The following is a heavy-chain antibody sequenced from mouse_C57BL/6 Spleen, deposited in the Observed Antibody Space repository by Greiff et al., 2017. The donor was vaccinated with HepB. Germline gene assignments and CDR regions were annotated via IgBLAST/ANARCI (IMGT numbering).Heavy chain of an antibody. Sequence: EVQRVESGGGLVKPGGSLKLSCAASGFTFSDYGMHWVRQAPEKGLEWVAYISSGSSTIYYADTVKGRFTISRDNAKNTLFLQMTSLRSEDTAMYYCARGYGSNYYAMDYWGQGTSVTVSS. D-gene: IGHD1-1*01. V-gene: IGHV5-17*01. CDR2: ISSGSSTI. CDR1: GFTFSDYG. J-gene: IGHJ4*01. CDR3: ARGYGSNYYAMDY.